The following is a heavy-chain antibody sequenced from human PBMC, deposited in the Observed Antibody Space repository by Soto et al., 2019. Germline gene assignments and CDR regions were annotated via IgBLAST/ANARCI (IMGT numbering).Heavy chain of an antibody. J-gene: IGHJ6*02. D-gene: IGHD3-16*01. V-gene: IGHV1-3*01. Sequence: ASVKVSCKASGYTFTSYAMHWVRQAPGQRLKWMGWINAGNGNTKYSQKFQGRVTITRDTSASTAYMELRSLRSNDTAIYYCAMVDVYVTPSPQDVWGQGTTVTVSS. CDR1: GYTFTSYA. CDR3: AMVDVYVTPSPQDV. CDR2: INAGNGNT.